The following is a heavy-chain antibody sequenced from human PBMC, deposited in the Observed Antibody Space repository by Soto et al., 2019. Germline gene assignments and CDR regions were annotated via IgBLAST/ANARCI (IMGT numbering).Heavy chain of an antibody. CDR2: ISGSGGST. CDR3: AKDNDLFCSCGSCYPFDI. J-gene: IGHJ3*02. Sequence: EVQLLESGGGLVQPGGSLRLSCAASGFTFSSYAMSWVRQAPGKGLEWVSAISGSGGSTYYADSVKGRFTISRDNSKNTLYLQMNSLRAEDTAVYYCAKDNDLFCSCGSCYPFDIWGQGTMVTVSS. CDR1: GFTFSSYA. V-gene: IGHV3-23*01. D-gene: IGHD2-15*01.